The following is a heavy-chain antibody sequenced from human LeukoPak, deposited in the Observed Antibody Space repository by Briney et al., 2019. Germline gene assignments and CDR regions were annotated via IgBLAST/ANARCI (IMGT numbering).Heavy chain of an antibody. CDR3: ARGSSSSWYGNYYYYMDV. Sequence: ASVKVSCKASGYTFTSYDINWVRQATGQGLGWMGWMNPNSGNTGFAQKFQGRVTMTRNTSINTAYMELSSLRSEDTAVYYCARGSSSSWYGNYYYYMDVWGKGTTVTISS. D-gene: IGHD6-13*01. CDR2: MNPNSGNT. V-gene: IGHV1-8*01. J-gene: IGHJ6*03. CDR1: GYTFTSYD.